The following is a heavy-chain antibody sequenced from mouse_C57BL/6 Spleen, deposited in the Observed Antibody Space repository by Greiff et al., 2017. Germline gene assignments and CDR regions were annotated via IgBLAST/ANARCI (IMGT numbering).Heavy chain of an antibody. CDR1: GFTFSDYG. CDR2: ISSGSSTI. CDR3: AMGYGNYLYYAMDY. J-gene: IGHJ4*01. Sequence: EVQLQESGGGLVKPGGSLKLSCAASGFTFSDYGMHWVRQAPEKGLEWVAYISSGSSTIYYADTVKGRFTISRDNAKNTLFLQMTSLRSEDTAMYYCAMGYGNYLYYAMDYWGQGTSVTVSS. D-gene: IGHD2-1*01. V-gene: IGHV5-17*01.